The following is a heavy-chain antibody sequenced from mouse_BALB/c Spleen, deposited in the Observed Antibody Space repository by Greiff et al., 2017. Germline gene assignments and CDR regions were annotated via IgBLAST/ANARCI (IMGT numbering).Heavy chain of an antibody. V-gene: IGHV14-1*02. J-gene: IGHJ2*01. Sequence: VHVKQSGAELVRPGALVKLSCKASGFNIKDYYMHWVKQRPEQGLEWIGWIDPENGNTIYDPKFQGKASITADTSSNTAYLQLSSLTSEDTAVYYCAVGGNYYFDYWGQGTTLTVSS. D-gene: IGHD2-1*01. CDR2: IDPENGNT. CDR1: GFNIKDYY. CDR3: AVGGNYYFDY.